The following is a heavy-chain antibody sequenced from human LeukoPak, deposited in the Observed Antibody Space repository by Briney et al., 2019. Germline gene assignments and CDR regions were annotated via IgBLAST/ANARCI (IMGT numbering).Heavy chain of an antibody. CDR1: GFTFSSYA. Sequence: GGSLRLSCAASGFTFSSYAMSWVRQAPRKGLEWVSAISGSGGSTYYADSVKGRFTISRDNSKNTLYLQMNSLRAEDTAVYYCAKRITMTDAFDIWGQGTMVTVSS. V-gene: IGHV3-23*01. D-gene: IGHD3-22*01. CDR2: ISGSGGST. CDR3: AKRITMTDAFDI. J-gene: IGHJ3*02.